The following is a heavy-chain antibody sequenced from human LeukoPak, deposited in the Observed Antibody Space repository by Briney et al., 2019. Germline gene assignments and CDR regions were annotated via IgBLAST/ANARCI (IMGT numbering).Heavy chain of an antibody. CDR3: AKEMLVQLERGFNRFDP. V-gene: IGHV3-23*01. J-gene: IGHJ5*02. Sequence: GGSLRLSCAASGFTFSSYAMSWVRQAPGKGLEWVSAISGSGGSTYYADSVKGRFTISRDNSKNTLYLQMNSLRAEDTAVYYCAKEMLVQLERGFNRFDPWGQGTLVTVSS. CDR2: ISGSGGST. D-gene: IGHD1-1*01. CDR1: GFTFSSYA.